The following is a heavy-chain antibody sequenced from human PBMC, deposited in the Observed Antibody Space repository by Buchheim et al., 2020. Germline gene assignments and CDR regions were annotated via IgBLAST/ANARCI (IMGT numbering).Heavy chain of an antibody. D-gene: IGHD3-16*01. CDR1: GYSISSGYY. CDR2: IYHSGST. Sequence: QVQLQESGPGLVKPSETLSLTCTISGYSISSGYYWGWIRQPPGKGLEWIGSIYHSGSTYYNPSLKGRVSISVDTSKNQFSLKLSSVTAADTAVYYCARDGTIWGERPTRFDPWGQGTL. J-gene: IGHJ5*02. CDR3: ARDGTIWGERPTRFDP. V-gene: IGHV4-38-2*02.